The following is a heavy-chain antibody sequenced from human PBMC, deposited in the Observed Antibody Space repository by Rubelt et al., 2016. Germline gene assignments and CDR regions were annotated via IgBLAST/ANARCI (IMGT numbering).Heavy chain of an antibody. J-gene: IGHJ4*02. CDR2: IYTSGST. D-gene: IGHD3-3*01. V-gene: IGHV4-4*07. Sequence: QVQLQESGPGLVKPSETLSLTCTVSGGSISNYYWSWIRQPAGKGLEWIGRIYTSGSTNYNPSLESRVTMSVDTSKNQFSLKLTYVTAADTAVYYCARQPLEWFGLYFDYWGQGTLVTVSS. CDR1: GGSISNYY. CDR3: ARQPLEWFGLYFDY.